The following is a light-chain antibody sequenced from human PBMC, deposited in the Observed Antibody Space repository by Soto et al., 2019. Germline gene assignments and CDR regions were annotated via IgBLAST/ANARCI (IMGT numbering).Light chain of an antibody. V-gene: IGLV2-14*01. CDR2: DVS. CDR1: SSDVGGYNY. Sequence: QSALTQPASVSGSPGQSITISCTGTSSDVGGYNYVSWYQQHPGNAPKLMIYDVSYRPSGVSNRFSGSKSGNTASLTISGLQAEDEADYYCSSYTRSSTLVAFGGGTKVTVL. J-gene: IGLJ2*01. CDR3: SSYTRSSTLVA.